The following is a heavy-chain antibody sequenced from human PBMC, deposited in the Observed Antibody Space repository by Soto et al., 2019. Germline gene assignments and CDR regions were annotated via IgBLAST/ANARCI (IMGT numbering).Heavy chain of an antibody. CDR1: GFTFSSYS. CDR3: ARDLAGEYAFDI. CDR2: ISSSSSYI. Sequence: GGSLRLSCAASGFTFSSYSMNWVRQAPGKGLEWVSSISSSSSYIYYADSVKGRFTISRDNAKNSLYLQMNSLRAEDTDVYYCARDLAGEYAFDIWGQGTMVTVSS. J-gene: IGHJ3*02. D-gene: IGHD3-16*01. V-gene: IGHV3-21*01.